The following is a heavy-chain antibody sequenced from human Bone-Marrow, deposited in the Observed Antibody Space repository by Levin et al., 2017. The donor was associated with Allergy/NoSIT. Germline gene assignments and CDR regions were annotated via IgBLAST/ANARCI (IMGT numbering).Heavy chain of an antibody. CDR2: ISWDGGSV. V-gene: IGHV3-43D*04. Sequence: GGSLRLSCAASGFMFAHYAMHWVRQPPGRGLEWVSVISWDGGSVHYAGSVKGRFTVSRDNSKNSLYLQMNSLGAEDTAFYYCARDSRARGGLESLDYWGQGTLVTVSS. CDR1: GFMFAHYA. CDR3: ARDSRARGGLESLDY. J-gene: IGHJ4*02. D-gene: IGHD1-1*01.